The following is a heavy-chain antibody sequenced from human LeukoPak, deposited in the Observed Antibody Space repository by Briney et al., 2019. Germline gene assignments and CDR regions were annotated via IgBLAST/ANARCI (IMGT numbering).Heavy chain of an antibody. V-gene: IGHV1-46*01. D-gene: IGHD2-21*02. CDR1: GYSFTRDY. CDR3: ATGSGDFEVY. Sequence: GASVKVSCMASGYSFTRDYIHWVRQAPGQGLEWMGIILPGSGTTDFAQKFQGRVIMTRDLSTSTVYMELSSLRSEDTAVYYCATGSGDFEVYWGQGTLVTVSS. CDR2: ILPGSGTT. J-gene: IGHJ4*02.